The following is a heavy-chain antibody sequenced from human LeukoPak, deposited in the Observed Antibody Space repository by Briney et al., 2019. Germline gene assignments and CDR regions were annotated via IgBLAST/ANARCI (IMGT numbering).Heavy chain of an antibody. CDR2: ITSAGRAI. D-gene: IGHD1-14*01. CDR3: ARGVEPLAANTLAY. Sequence: GGSLRLSCAASGFTFSDFYMSWIRQAPGKGLEWVSYITSAGRAIYYADSVQGRFTISRDNARNSLYLQMNGLRAEDTAVYYCARGVEPLAANTLAYWGQGTLVTVSS. V-gene: IGHV3-11*01. J-gene: IGHJ4*02. CDR1: GFTFSDFY.